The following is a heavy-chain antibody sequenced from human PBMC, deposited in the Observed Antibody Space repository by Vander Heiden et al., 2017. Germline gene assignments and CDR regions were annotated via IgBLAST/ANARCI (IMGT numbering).Heavy chain of an antibody. CDR1: GGSISSSSYY. Sequence: LQLHASLPGLVKPSATLSLTCTVSGGSISSSSYYWGGCRRHPGRGREWMGGIYYSGSTNDNPSLKGRVTISVDTSKSQFSLKLSSVTAADAAVYDCARLVTTVTTYWFDPWGQGTLVTVSS. CDR3: ARLVTTVTTYWFDP. D-gene: IGHD4-4*01. CDR2: IYYSGST. J-gene: IGHJ5*02. V-gene: IGHV4-39*01.